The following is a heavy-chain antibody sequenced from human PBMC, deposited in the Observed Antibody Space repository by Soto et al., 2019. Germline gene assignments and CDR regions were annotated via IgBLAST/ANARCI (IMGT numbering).Heavy chain of an antibody. CDR2: IYYSGST. CDR1: GGSISSSSYY. Sequence: SETLSLTCTVSGGSISSSSYYWGWIRQPPGKGLEWIGSIYYSGSTYYNPSLKSRVTISVDTSKNQFSLKLSSVTAADTAVYYCARLGGNGYYFDYWGQGTLVTVYS. V-gene: IGHV4-39*01. CDR3: ARLGGNGYYFDY. D-gene: IGHD2-15*01. J-gene: IGHJ4*02.